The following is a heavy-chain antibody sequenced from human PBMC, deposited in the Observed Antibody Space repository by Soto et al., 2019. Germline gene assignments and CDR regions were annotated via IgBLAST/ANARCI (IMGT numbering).Heavy chain of an antibody. D-gene: IGHD1-26*01. Sequence: PSETLSLTCTVSGGSISGGSNYWGWIRQPPGKGLEWIGSIYYGGSTYYNPSLKSRVTISVDTSKNQFSLKLTSVTAADTAVYYCARDRSISWFFTWGRGALVTVSS. J-gene: IGHJ5*02. CDR3: ARDRSISWFFT. CDR1: GGSISGGSNY. V-gene: IGHV4-39*02. CDR2: IYYGGST.